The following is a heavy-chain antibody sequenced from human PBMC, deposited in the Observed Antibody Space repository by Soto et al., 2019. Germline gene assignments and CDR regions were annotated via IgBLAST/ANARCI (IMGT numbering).Heavy chain of an antibody. J-gene: IGHJ2*01. CDR1: GFTFSNYS. CDR2: ISSSSSYI. V-gene: IGHV3-21*01. D-gene: IGHD5-12*01. Sequence: EVQLVESGGGLVKPGGSLRLSCAASGFTFSNYSMNWVRQAPGKGLEWVSCISSSSSYIYYADSVKGRFTIPRDNAKNSLYLQMTSLRAVDTAVYYCASGVATIHDWYFDLWGRGTLVTVSS. CDR3: ASGVATIHDWYFDL.